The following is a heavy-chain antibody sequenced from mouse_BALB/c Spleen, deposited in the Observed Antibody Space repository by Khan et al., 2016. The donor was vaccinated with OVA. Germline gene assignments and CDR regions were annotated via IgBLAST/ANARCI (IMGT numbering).Heavy chain of an antibody. J-gene: IGHJ3*01. V-gene: IGHV2-9*02. Sequence: QVQLKESGPGLVAPSQTLSITCTVSGFSLSNYGVHWVRQPPGKGLEWLGVIWAGGSTNQNSALMSRLSISKDDSKSQVFLKMNSLQTDDTAMYYCARAFYNGAWFAYWGQGTLVTVSA. CDR3: ARAFYNGAWFAY. CDR2: IWAGGST. D-gene: IGHD1-3*01. CDR1: GFSLSNYG.